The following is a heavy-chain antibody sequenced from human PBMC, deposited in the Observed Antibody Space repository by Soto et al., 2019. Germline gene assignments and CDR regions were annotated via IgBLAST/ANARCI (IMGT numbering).Heavy chain of an antibody. J-gene: IGHJ6*02. CDR2: IYTSGST. D-gene: IGHD1-20*01. CDR1: GGRTSSNY. CDR3: AGIRATPYNGMDT. V-gene: IGHV4-4*07. Sequence: PSETLSLTCPVSGGRTSSNYWNWLRQPAGKGLEWIGRIYTSGSTNYNASLRSRVTMAVDPSKNQFSLNLRCVTAADTAVYYCAGIRATPYNGMDTWCQRSTVPVSS.